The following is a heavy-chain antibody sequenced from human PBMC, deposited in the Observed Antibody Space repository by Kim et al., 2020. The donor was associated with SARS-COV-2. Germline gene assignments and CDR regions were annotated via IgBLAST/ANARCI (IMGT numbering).Heavy chain of an antibody. Sequence: GGSLRLSCAASGFTFDDYAMHWVRQAPGKGLEWVSGISWNSGSIGYVDSVKGRFTMSRDNAKNSLYLHMNSLRAEDTALYYCAKDIGYSSGGFDYWGQ. D-gene: IGHD5-18*01. CDR2: ISWNSGSI. V-gene: IGHV3-9*01. CDR1: GFTFDDYA. CDR3: AKDIGYSSGGFDY. J-gene: IGHJ4*02.